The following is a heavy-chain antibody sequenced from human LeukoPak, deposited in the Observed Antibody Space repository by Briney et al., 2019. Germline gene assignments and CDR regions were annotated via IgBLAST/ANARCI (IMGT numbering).Heavy chain of an antibody. CDR1: GGSISSGGYY. D-gene: IGHD3-22*01. CDR3: ARDTGDYYDSSGYCPSPPRAFDI. J-gene: IGHJ3*02. V-gene: IGHV4-31*03. Sequence: SQTLSLTCTVSGGSISSGGYYCRWIRQHPGKGLEWIGYIYYSGSTYYNPSLKSRVTISVDTSKNQFSLKLSSVTAADTAVYYCARDTGDYYDSSGYCPSPPRAFDIWGQGTMVTVSS. CDR2: IYYSGST.